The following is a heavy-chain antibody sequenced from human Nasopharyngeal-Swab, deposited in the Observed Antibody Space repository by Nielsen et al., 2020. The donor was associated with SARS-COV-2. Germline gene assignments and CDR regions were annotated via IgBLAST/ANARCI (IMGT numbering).Heavy chain of an antibody. J-gene: IGHJ4*02. CDR3: ARIHYDILTGYYSGEDY. Sequence: SGPTLVKPPQTLTLTCTFSGFSLSTSGMCVSWIRPPPGKALEWLARIDWDDDKYYSTSLKTRLTISKDTSKNQVVLTMTNMDPVDTATYYCARIHYDILTGYYSGEDYWGQGTLVTVSS. CDR1: GFSLSTSGMC. V-gene: IGHV2-70*11. D-gene: IGHD3-9*01. CDR2: IDWDDDK.